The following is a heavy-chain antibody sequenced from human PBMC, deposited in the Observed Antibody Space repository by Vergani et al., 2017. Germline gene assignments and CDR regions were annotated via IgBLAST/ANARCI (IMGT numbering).Heavy chain of an antibody. Sequence: QVQLTESGPGLVKPSETLSLTCTVSGGSISSYYWSWIRQPPGKGLEWIGYIYYSGSTNYNPSLKSRVTISVDTSKNQFSLKLSSVTAADTAVYYCARNYYDSSGYTDAFDIWGQGTMVTVSS. J-gene: IGHJ3*02. V-gene: IGHV4-59*01. CDR1: GGSISSYY. CDR2: IYYSGST. CDR3: ARNYYDSSGYTDAFDI. D-gene: IGHD3-22*01.